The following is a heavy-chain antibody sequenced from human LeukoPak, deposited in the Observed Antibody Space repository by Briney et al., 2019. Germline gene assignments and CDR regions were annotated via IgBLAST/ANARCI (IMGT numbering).Heavy chain of an antibody. CDR3: ARVEPEDVWFGEGADY. CDR2: ISGSGGST. V-gene: IGHV3-23*01. CDR1: GFTFSSYA. Sequence: GGSLRLSCAASGFTFSSYAMSWVRQAPGKGLEWVSAISGSGGSTYYADSVKGRFTISRDNSKNTLYLQMNSLRAEDTAVYYCARVEPEDVWFGEGADYWGQGTLVTVSS. J-gene: IGHJ4*02. D-gene: IGHD3-10*01.